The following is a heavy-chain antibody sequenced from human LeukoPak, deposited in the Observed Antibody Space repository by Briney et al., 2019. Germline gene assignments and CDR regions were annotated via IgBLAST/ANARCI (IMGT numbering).Heavy chain of an antibody. Sequence: GGSLRLSCAASGFTFSSQWMHWVRQAPGKGLVWVSRINSDGSRTNYADSVKGRFTISRDNAKNTLYLQMNSLKAEDTAVYYCARDETEYSSSFPNWFDPWGQGTLVTVSS. CDR1: GFTFSSQW. J-gene: IGHJ5*02. D-gene: IGHD6-6*01. CDR3: ARDETEYSSSFPNWFDP. CDR2: INSDGSRT. V-gene: IGHV3-74*01.